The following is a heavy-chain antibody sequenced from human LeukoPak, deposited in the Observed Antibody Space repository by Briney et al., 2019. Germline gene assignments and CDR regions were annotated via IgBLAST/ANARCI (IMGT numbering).Heavy chain of an antibody. V-gene: IGHV1-2*02. CDR3: ARIRHCSGGSCPNWFDP. CDR2: INPNSGGT. Sequence: ASVKVSCKASGYTFTGYYMHWVRQAPGQGLEWMGWINPNSGGTNYAQKFQGRVTMTRDTSISTAYMELSRLRSDDTAVYYCARIRHCSGGSCPNWFDPWGQGTLVTVSS. J-gene: IGHJ5*02. D-gene: IGHD2-15*01. CDR1: GYTFTGYY.